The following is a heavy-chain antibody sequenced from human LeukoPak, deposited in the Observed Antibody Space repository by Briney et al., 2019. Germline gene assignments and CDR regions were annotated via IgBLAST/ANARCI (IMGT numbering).Heavy chain of an antibody. CDR3: ARSGSSWVSNWFDS. CDR2: IYPSDSDT. CDR1: GYAFATYW. J-gene: IGHJ5*01. Sequence: GESLKISCKGSGYAFATYWIVWVRQMPGKGLEWMGIIYPSDSDTRYNPSFQGQVTISADKSMSTAYLQWSSLKASDTAMYYCARSGSSWVSNWFDSWGQGTLVTVSS. V-gene: IGHV5-51*01. D-gene: IGHD6-13*01.